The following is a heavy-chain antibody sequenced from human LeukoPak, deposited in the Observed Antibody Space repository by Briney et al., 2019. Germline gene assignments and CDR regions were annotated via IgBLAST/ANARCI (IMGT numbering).Heavy chain of an antibody. V-gene: IGHV4-59*01. CDR1: GGSISSYY. Sequence: SETLSLTCTVSGGSISSYYWSWLRQPPGKGLEWIGYIYYSGSTNYNPSLKSRVTISVDTSKNQFSLKLSSVTAADTAVYYCARDRGTYYYDSSGYYGAFDIWGQGTMVTVSS. D-gene: IGHD3-22*01. CDR3: ARDRGTYYYDSSGYYGAFDI. CDR2: IYYSGST. J-gene: IGHJ3*02.